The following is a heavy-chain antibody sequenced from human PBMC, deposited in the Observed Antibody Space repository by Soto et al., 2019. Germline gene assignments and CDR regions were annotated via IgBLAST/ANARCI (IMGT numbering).Heavy chain of an antibody. D-gene: IGHD2-2*01. CDR2: IDPSDSYT. J-gene: IGHJ6*02. CDR3: ARRTSSTTWGYYYGMEL. Sequence: GESLKISCKGSGYSFTSYWISWVRQMPGKGLEWMGRIDPSDSYTNYSPSFQGHVTISADKSISTAYLQWSSLKASDTAMYYCARRTSSTTWGYYYGMELWGQGTTVTVSS. CDR1: GYSFTSYW. V-gene: IGHV5-10-1*01.